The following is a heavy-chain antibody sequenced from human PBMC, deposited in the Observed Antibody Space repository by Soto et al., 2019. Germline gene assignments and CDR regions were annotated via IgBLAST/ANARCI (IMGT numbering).Heavy chain of an antibody. CDR1: GGTFSSYA. Sequence: QVQLVQSGAEVKKPGSSVKVSCKASGGTFSSYAISWVRQAPGQGLEWMGGIIPIFGTANYAQKFQGRVTITADECTSTAYMELSSLRSEDTAVYYCARGPYCSGGSCSGFGYYYYGMDVWGQGTTVTVSS. D-gene: IGHD2-15*01. CDR3: ARGPYCSGGSCSGFGYYYYGMDV. CDR2: IIPIFGTA. V-gene: IGHV1-69*01. J-gene: IGHJ6*02.